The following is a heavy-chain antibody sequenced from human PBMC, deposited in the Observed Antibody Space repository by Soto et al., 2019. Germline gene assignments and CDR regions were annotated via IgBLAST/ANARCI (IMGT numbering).Heavy chain of an antibody. CDR3: ARACDRDTSLVTGPLGTPDYLDY. D-gene: IGHD5-18*01. CDR1: GGTFSSYA. J-gene: IGHJ4*02. CDR2: IIPIFGTA. V-gene: IGHV1-69*05. Sequence: QVHLVQSGAEVKKPGSSVKVSCKASGGTFSSYAISWVRQAPGQGLEWMGGIIPIFGTANYDQKFQGRVTITWDESKSTAYMGLISLRSGDTAVDYCARACDRDTSLVTGPLGTPDYLDYWGQGTL.